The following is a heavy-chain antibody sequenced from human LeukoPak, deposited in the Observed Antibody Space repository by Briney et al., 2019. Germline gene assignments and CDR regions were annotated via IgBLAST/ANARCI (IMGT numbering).Heavy chain of an antibody. V-gene: IGHV3-7*04. Sequence: PGGSPRLSCAASGFTFSHYWMTWVRQAPGKGLEWVANINEDGGDKYYVASVRGRFTISRDNAKNTLYLEMNNLRDEDTAVYHCGGGGYYMDVWGKGTTVTVSS. CDR3: GGGGYYMDV. J-gene: IGHJ6*03. D-gene: IGHD2-15*01. CDR2: INEDGGDK. CDR1: GFTFSHYW.